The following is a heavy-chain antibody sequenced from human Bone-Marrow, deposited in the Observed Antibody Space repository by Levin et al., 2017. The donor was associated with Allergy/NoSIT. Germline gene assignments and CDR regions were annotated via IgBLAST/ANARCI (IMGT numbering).Heavy chain of an antibody. D-gene: IGHD5-18*01. CDR1: GFTFSSYA. V-gene: IGHV3-30-3*01. J-gene: IGHJ4*02. Sequence: GESLKISCAASGFTFSSYAMHWVRQAPGKGLEWVAVISYDGSNKYYADSVKGRFTISRDNSKNTLYLQMNSLRAEDTAVYYCARGEEYSYGALPFDYWGQGTLVTVSS. CDR3: ARGEEYSYGALPFDY. CDR2: ISYDGSNK.